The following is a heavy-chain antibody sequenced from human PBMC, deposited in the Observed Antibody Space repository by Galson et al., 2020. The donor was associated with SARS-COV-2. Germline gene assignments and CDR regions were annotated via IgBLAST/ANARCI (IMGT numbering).Heavy chain of an antibody. D-gene: IGHD2-2*01. V-gene: IGHV5-10-1*01. CDR1: GYSFTSYW. J-gene: IGHJ5*02. Sequence: HGESLKISCKVSGYSFTSYWINWVRQVPGKGLEWMGRIDPSDSYTNYSPPFQGHVTFSVDTTSSHAYLQWNSLKAADTAIYYCARLSSSQFGDFFDHWGQGALVTVSS. CDR2: IDPSDSYT. CDR3: ARLSSSQFGDFFDH.